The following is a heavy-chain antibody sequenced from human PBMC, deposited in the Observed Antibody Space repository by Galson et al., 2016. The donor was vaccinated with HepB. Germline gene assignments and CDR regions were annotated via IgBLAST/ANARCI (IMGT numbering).Heavy chain of an antibody. CDR2: ISGSGGST. CDR3: AKGRAATPGNIDDWFDP. J-gene: IGHJ5*02. D-gene: IGHD6-13*01. CDR1: GFRFTTYA. Sequence: SLRLSCAASGFRFTTYAFSWVRQAPGKGLEWVSGISGSGGSTYYADSVKGRFTISRDNSKNTLFLQMASLRAEDTAVYYCAKGRAATPGNIDDWFDPWGQGTLVTVSS. V-gene: IGHV3-23*01.